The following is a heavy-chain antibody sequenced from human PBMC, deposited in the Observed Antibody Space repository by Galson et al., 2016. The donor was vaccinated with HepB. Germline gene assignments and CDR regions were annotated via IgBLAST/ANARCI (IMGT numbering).Heavy chain of an antibody. CDR1: GYTFTTYG. Sequence: SVKVSCKASGYTFTTYGICWVRQAPGQGLEWMGLISVNNGNTKYAQSLQGRVTMTTDTSTSTAYMELRSLRSDDPAVYYCARGVGGYIFRSVYYYGMDVWGQGTTVTVSS. CDR2: ISVNNGNT. J-gene: IGHJ6*02. CDR3: ARGVGGYIFRSVYYYGMDV. D-gene: IGHD3-3*02. V-gene: IGHV1-18*01.